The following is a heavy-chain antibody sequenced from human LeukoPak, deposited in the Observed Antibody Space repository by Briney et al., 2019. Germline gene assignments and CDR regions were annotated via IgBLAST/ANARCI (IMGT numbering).Heavy chain of an antibody. V-gene: IGHV4-30-4*01. CDR1: GGSLSSGDYY. CDR2: IYYSGST. Sequence: SETLSLTCTVSGGSLSSGDYYWSWIRQPPGKGLEWIGYIYYSGSTYYNPSLKSRVTISVDTSKNQFSLKLSSVTAADTAVYYCARGVLRYFDWFPLGDAFDIWGQGTMVTVSS. J-gene: IGHJ3*02. CDR3: ARGVLRYFDWFPLGDAFDI. D-gene: IGHD3-9*01.